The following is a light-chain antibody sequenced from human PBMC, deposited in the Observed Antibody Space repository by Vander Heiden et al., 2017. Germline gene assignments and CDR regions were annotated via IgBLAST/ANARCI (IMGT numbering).Light chain of an antibody. CDR3: QQYATSPFT. CDR2: GAS. Sequence: EIVLTQSPGALPLSPGERANLSCRASQTVSENSLAWYQQKPGQAPRLLIFGASSRPTGLPDRFRGSGSGTDFTLTISRLEPEDFAVYYCQQYATSPFTFGPGTKVDI. V-gene: IGKV3-20*01. J-gene: IGKJ3*01. CDR1: QTVSENS.